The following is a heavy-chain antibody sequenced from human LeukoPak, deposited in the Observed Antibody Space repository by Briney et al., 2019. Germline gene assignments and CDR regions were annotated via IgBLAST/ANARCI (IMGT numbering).Heavy chain of an antibody. CDR2: INPNSGGT. CDR3: ASLAVRADYDY. D-gene: IGHD3-10*01. CDR1: GYTFTSYG. J-gene: IGHJ4*02. Sequence: GASVKVSCKASGYTFTSYGISWVRQAPGQGLEWMGWINPNSGGTNYAQKFQGRVTMTRDTSISTAYMELSRLRSDDTAVYYCASLAVRADYDYWGQGTLVTVSS. V-gene: IGHV1-2*02.